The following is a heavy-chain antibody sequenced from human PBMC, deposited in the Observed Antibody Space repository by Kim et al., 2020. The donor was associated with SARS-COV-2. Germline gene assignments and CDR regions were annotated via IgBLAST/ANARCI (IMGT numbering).Heavy chain of an antibody. Sequence: FQGRVTITRDTSASTAYMELSSLRSEATAVYYCARDDQFGESLTLCGMDVWGQGTTVTVSS. V-gene: IGHV1-3*01. D-gene: IGHD3-3*01. J-gene: IGHJ6*02. CDR3: ARDDQFGESLTLCGMDV.